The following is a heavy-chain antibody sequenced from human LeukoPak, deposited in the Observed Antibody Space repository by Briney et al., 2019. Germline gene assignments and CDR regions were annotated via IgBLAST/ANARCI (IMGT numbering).Heavy chain of an antibody. D-gene: IGHD6-19*01. CDR3: ARGPAQWLTSPFDY. CDR2: INHSGST. J-gene: IGHJ4*02. Sequence: SETLSLTCAVYGGSFSGYYWSWIRQPPGKGLEWIGEINHSGSTNYNPSLKSRVTISVDTSKNQFSLKLSSVTAADTAVYYCARGPAQWLTSPFDYWGQGTLVTVSS. V-gene: IGHV4-34*01. CDR1: GGSFSGYY.